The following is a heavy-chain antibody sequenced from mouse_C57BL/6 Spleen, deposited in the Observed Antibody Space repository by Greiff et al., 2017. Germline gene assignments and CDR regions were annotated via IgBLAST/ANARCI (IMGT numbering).Heavy chain of an antibody. J-gene: IGHJ3*01. D-gene: IGHD1-1*02. V-gene: IGHV1-64*01. CDR3: ARGGYYGEFAY. CDR1: GYTFTSYW. CDR2: IHPNSGST. Sequence: QVQLQQSGAELVKPGASVKLSCKASGYTFTSYWMHWVKQRPGQGLEWIGMIHPNSGSTNYNEKFKSKATLTVDKSSSTAYMQLSSLTSEDSAVYYCARGGYYGEFAYWGQGTLVTVSA.